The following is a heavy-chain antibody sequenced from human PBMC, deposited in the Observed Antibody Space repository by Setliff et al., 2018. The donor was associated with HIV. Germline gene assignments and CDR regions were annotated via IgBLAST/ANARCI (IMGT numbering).Heavy chain of an antibody. CDR1: GVSITSADYY. V-gene: IGHV4-31*11. CDR3: ARGYCSGGFCHPNYYHYMDV. D-gene: IGHD2-15*01. J-gene: IGHJ6*03. CDR2: MYSSGNN. Sequence: SETLSLTCAVSGVSITSADYYWSWIRQHPVKGLEWIGYMYSSGNNYYNPSLKSRLVVSVDESKNQFSLNLSSVTAADTAVYYCARGYCSGGFCHPNYYHYMDVWDKGTTVTVSS.